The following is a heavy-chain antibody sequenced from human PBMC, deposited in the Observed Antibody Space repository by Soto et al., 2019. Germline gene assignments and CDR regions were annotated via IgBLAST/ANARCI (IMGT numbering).Heavy chain of an antibody. V-gene: IGHV4-59*01. Sequence: SETLSLTCTVSGGSISSYYWSWIRQPPGKGLEWIGYIYYSGSTNYNPSLKSRVTISVDTSKNQFSLKLSSVTAADTAVYYCARLPPREGLLWSQTYYYYGMDVWGQGTTVTVSS. J-gene: IGHJ6*02. CDR1: GGSISSYY. CDR3: ARLPPREGLLWSQTYYYYGMDV. CDR2: IYYSGST. D-gene: IGHD3-10*01.